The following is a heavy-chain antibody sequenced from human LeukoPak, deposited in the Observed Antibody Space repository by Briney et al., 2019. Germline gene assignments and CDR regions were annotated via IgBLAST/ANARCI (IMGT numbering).Heavy chain of an antibody. CDR1: GFTFSSYA. Sequence: QSGGSLRLSCAASGFTFSSYAMSWVRQAPGKGLEWVSSISGSGVGTYYADSVKGRFTISRDNSKNTLYLQMNSLRAEDTAVYYCAKYLCTGCYGSPFDYWGQGTLVTVSS. CDR2: ISGSGVGT. D-gene: IGHD2-2*01. CDR3: AKYLCTGCYGSPFDY. J-gene: IGHJ4*02. V-gene: IGHV3-23*01.